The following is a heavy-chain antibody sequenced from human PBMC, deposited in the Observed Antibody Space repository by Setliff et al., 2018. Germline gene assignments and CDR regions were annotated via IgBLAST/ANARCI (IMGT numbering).Heavy chain of an antibody. Sequence: GSLRLSCAASEFTFSSYAMSWVRQAPGKGLEWVSGISGSGDSTYYADSVKGRFTISRDNSKNTLYLQMHSLRVEGTAFYYCAKVLSLVGASDHWGQGTLVTVSS. CDR3: AKVLSLVGASDH. CDR2: ISGSGDST. D-gene: IGHD1-26*01. V-gene: IGHV3-23*01. CDR1: EFTFSSYA. J-gene: IGHJ4*02.